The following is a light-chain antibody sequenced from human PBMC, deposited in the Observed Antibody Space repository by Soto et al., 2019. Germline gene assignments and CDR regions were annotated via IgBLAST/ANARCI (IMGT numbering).Light chain of an antibody. CDR1: QTISSW. V-gene: IGKV1-5*03. Sequence: DIQMTQSPSTLSGSVGDRVTITCRASQTISSWLAWYQQKPGKAPKLLIYKASTLKSGVPSRFSGSGSGTEFTLTISSLQADDVATYYCQHYNSYSEAFGPGTKGE. CDR3: QHYNSYSEA. J-gene: IGKJ1*01. CDR2: KAS.